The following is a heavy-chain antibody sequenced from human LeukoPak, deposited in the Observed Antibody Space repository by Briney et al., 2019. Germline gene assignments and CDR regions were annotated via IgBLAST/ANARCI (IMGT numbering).Heavy chain of an antibody. D-gene: IGHD3-10*01. Sequence: PGGSLRLSCAASGFTFSNYWMSWVRQAPGKGLEWVANIKQDGSEKYYVDSVKGRFTISRDNAKNSLYLQMNSLRAEDTAVYYCARGPLPRRGYFDYWGQGTLVTVSS. V-gene: IGHV3-7*01. CDR2: IKQDGSEK. CDR1: GFTFSNYW. J-gene: IGHJ4*02. CDR3: ARGPLPRRGYFDY.